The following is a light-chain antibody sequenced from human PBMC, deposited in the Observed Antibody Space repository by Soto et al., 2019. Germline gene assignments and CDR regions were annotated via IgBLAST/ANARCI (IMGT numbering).Light chain of an antibody. CDR2: EVS. Sequence: QSALTQPASVSGSPGQSITISCTGTRSDVGSYNLVSWYQQHPGKAPKVIIYEVSERPSGVSDRFSGSKSGNTASLMISGLQAEDEADYYCCSYAGSTTQTYVFGSGTKVTVL. J-gene: IGLJ1*01. CDR3: CSYAGSTTQTYV. V-gene: IGLV2-23*02. CDR1: RSDVGSYNL.